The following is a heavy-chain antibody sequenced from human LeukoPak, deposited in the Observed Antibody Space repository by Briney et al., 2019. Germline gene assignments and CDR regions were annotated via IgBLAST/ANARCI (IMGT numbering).Heavy chain of an antibody. CDR2: INHSGST. Sequence: SETLSLTCAVYGGSFSGYYWSWIRQPPGKGLEWIGEINHSGSTNYNPSLKSRVTISVDTSKNQFSLKLSSVTAADTAVYYCAWEPQGYCSSTSCESHGKNWGQGTLVTVSS. CDR1: GGSFSGYY. CDR3: AWEPQGYCSSTSCESHGKN. V-gene: IGHV4-34*01. D-gene: IGHD2-2*01. J-gene: IGHJ4*02.